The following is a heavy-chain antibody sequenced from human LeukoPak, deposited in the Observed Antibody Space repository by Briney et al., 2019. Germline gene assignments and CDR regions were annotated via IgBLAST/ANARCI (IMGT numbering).Heavy chain of an antibody. V-gene: IGHV3-23*01. J-gene: IGHJ4*02. D-gene: IGHD3-10*01. CDR3: AKKWPPSRGSGNYYFDY. CDR1: GFTFSSYA. Sequence: PGGSLRLSCAASGFTFSSYAMSWVRQAPGKGLEWVSAISGNGGSTYYADSVKGRFTISRDNSKNTLYLQMNSLRAEDTAVYYCAKKWPPSRGSGNYYFDYWGQGTLVTVSS. CDR2: ISGNGGST.